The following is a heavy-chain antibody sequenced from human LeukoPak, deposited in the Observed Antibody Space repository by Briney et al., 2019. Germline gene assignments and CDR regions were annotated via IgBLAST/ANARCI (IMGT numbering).Heavy chain of an antibody. J-gene: IGHJ4*02. CDR2: ISGRGGST. Sequence: GGSLRLSCAASGFTFSSYAMSWVRQAPGEGLEWVYAISGRGGSTYYADSVKGRFTISRDNSKNTLYLEMNSLRAEDTAVYYCAKGVGAARPPRMVYFDYWGQGTLVTVSS. CDR3: AKGVGAARPPRMVYFDY. V-gene: IGHV3-23*01. CDR1: GFTFSSYA. D-gene: IGHD6-6*01.